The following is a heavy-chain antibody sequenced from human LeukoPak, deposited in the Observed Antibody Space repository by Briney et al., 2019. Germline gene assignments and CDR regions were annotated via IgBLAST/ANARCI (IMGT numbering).Heavy chain of an antibody. V-gene: IGHV3-23*01. J-gene: IGHJ4*02. Sequence: PGGSLRLSGAASGFTLSSYAMSGVRQAPGKGLEWVSAISDSGNTYHADSVKGRFTISRDSSKNTLFLQMNRLRPEDAAVYYCAKAPVTTCRGAYCYPFDYWGQGTLVTVSS. CDR3: AKAPVTTCRGAYCYPFDY. CDR1: GFTLSSYA. CDR2: ISDSGNT. D-gene: IGHD2-21*01.